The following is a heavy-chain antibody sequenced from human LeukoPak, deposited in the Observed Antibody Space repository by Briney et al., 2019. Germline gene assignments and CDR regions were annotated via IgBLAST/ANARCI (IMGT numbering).Heavy chain of an antibody. CDR3: AKDTVPAAMYYYYYMDV. Sequence: PGGSLRLSCAASGFTFSSYAMSWVRQAPGKGLEWVSAISGSGGSTYYADSVKGRFTISRDNSKNTLYLQMNSLRAEDTAVYYYAKDTVPAAMYYYYYMDVWGKGTTVTVSS. D-gene: IGHD2-2*01. CDR2: ISGSGGST. CDR1: GFTFSSYA. V-gene: IGHV3-23*01. J-gene: IGHJ6*03.